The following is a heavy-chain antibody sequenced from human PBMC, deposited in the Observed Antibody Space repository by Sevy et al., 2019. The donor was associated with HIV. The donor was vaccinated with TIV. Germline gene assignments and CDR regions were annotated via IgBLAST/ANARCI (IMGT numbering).Heavy chain of an antibody. J-gene: IGHJ4*02. Sequence: GGSLRLSCAASGFTFSDHYMEWVRQAPGKGLEWVGRTRNKADSYTTEYAASVKGRFTIPRDDPKNSLYLQMNSLKTEDTAVYYCATHAGIAAAGRVFDYWGQGSLVTVSS. V-gene: IGHV3-72*01. D-gene: IGHD6-13*01. CDR2: TRNKADSYTT. CDR1: GFTFSDHY. CDR3: ATHAGIAAAGRVFDY.